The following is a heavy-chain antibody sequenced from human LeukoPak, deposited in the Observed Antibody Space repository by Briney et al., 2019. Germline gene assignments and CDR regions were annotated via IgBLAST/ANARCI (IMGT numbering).Heavy chain of an antibody. Sequence: SDTLSLTRTLAAASISSSSYYSGWIRQPPGKGPEWIGSIYYSGSTNYNPCLKSRVTISVDTSKSQFSLKLSSVTAAETAVYYCAGHVVAANYYGMDVWGHRTTVTVSS. CDR1: AASISSSSYY. D-gene: IGHD2-15*01. CDR2: IYYSGST. CDR3: AGHVVAANYYGMDV. J-gene: IGHJ6*02. V-gene: IGHV4-39*07.